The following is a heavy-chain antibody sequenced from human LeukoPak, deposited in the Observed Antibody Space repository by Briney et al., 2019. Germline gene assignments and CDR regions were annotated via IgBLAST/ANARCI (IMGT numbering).Heavy chain of an antibody. J-gene: IGHJ5*02. CDR2: IYYSGNT. CDR3: ATKGIAVAGNRGNWFDP. D-gene: IGHD6-19*01. CDR1: GVSISSSNSY. V-gene: IGHV4-39*01. Sequence: SETLSLTCTVSGVSISSSNSYWGWIRQPPGKGLEWIGSIYYSGNTYYNASLKSQVSISIDTSKNQFSLRLTSVTAADTAVYYCATKGIAVAGNRGNWFDPWGQGTLVTVSS.